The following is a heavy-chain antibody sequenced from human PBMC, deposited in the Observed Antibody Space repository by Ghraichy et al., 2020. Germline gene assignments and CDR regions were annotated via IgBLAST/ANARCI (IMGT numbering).Heavy chain of an antibody. J-gene: IGHJ6*02. CDR2: MHYDGTS. CDR1: GGSIVTNRY. D-gene: IGHD2-15*01. V-gene: IGHV4-4*02. CDR3: ARRAVTHYGLDV. Sequence: SETLSLTCAVSGGSIVTNRYWTWVRQPPGKGLEWIGEMHYDGTSNYNSSLKSRVTMSVDRSKNHLSLKVISVTAADTAVYYCARRAVTHYGLDVWGRGTTVTVSS.